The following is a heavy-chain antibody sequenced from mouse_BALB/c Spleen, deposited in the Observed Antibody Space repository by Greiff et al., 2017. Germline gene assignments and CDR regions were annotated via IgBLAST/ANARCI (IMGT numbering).Heavy chain of an antibody. CDR3: ARGVYGNYRPYYAMDY. J-gene: IGHJ4*01. Sequence: EVKLVESGPGLVKPSQSLSLTCSVTGYSITSGYYWNWIRQFPGNKLEWMGYISYDGSNNYNPSLKNRISITRDTSKNQFFLKLNSVTTEDTATYYCARGVYGNYRPYYAMDYWGQGTSVTVSS. V-gene: IGHV3-6*02. CDR2: ISYDGSN. CDR1: GYSITSGYY. D-gene: IGHD2-1*01.